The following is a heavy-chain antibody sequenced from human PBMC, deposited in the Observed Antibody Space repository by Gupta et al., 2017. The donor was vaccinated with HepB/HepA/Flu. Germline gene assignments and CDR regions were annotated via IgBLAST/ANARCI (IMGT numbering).Heavy chain of an antibody. CDR1: GFNNFKMA. J-gene: IGHJ3*01. CDR2: ISHSGYVS. D-gene: IGHD3/OR15-3a*01. V-gene: IGHV3-23*01. Sequence: EGQIWESGGDLVHPGGSVKLAAGVFGFNNFKMAMTWVRQSPGNGLQWISSISHSGYVSYYADSVKGRFTVSKDNSNTTIYLQMDRLTTEDTATYFCARGLDSWNLHESLAVWGHGTRVIVSS. CDR3: ARGLDSWNLHESLAV.